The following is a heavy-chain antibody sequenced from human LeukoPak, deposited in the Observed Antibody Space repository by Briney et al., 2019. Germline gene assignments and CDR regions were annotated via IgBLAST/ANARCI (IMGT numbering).Heavy chain of an antibody. CDR3: ARGPFHYGSESPHDMDL. CDR2: LNPKSGVT. V-gene: IGHV1-2*02. D-gene: IGHD3-10*01. CDR1: GYTFTDYY. Sequence: ASVKVSCRASGYTFTDYYMHWVRQAPGQGLEWMGCLNPKSGVTNYAQKFQGRVTMTRDASISAAYMELSSLRSDDTAVYYCARGPFHYGSESPHDMDLWGQGTKVTVSS. J-gene: IGHJ6*02.